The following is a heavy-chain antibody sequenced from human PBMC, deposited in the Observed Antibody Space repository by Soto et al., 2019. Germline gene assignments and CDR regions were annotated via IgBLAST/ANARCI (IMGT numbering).Heavy chain of an antibody. CDR1: GGSFSGYY. CDR3: ARRDDSSGYYGFDI. D-gene: IGHD3-22*01. V-gene: IGHV4-34*01. J-gene: IGHJ3*02. Sequence: PSETLSLTCAVYGGSFSGYYWSWIRQPPGKGLEWIGEINHSGSTNYNPSLKSRVTISVDTSKNQFSLKLSSVTAADTAVYYCARRDDSSGYYGFDIWGQGTMVTVS. CDR2: INHSGST.